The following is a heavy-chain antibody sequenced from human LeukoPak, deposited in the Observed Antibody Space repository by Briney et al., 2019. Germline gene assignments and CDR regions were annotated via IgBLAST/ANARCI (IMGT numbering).Heavy chain of an antibody. J-gene: IGHJ5*02. V-gene: IGHV3-53*01. CDR3: VRNSGELGA. Sequence: PGGSLILSCAASGFTVSNNYMSWVRRAAGKGLEWVALIYSGGSTYYADSVKGRFTISRDNSKNTLHLQMNSLRAEDTAVYYCVRNSGELGAWGQGTLVTVSS. D-gene: IGHD2-21*01. CDR1: GFTVSNNY. CDR2: IYSGGST.